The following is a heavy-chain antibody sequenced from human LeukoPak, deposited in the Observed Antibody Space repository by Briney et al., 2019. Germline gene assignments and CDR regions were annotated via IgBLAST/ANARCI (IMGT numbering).Heavy chain of an antibody. Sequence: TSETLSLTCTVSGGSISSYYWSSVRQPPGKGLEWIGYIYYSGSTNYNPSLKSRVTIPVDTSKNQFSLKLSFVTAADTAVYHCAREAPYYYMDVWGKGTTVSVSS. V-gene: IGHV4-59*01. CDR2: IYYSGST. J-gene: IGHJ6*03. CDR1: GGSISSYY. CDR3: AREAPYYYMDV.